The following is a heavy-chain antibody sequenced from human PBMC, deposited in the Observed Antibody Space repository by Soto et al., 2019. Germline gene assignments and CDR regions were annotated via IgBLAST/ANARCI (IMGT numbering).Heavy chain of an antibody. Sequence: XSVKGSCNAFGYPLTSYDINWVRQATGQGLEWMGWMNPNSGNTGYAQKFQGRVTMTRNTSISTAYMELSSLRSEDTAVYYCARGNGGCTNGVCYYYYGMDAWGQGTTVPSP. V-gene: IGHV1-8*01. CDR3: ARGNGGCTNGVCYYYYGMDA. J-gene: IGHJ6*02. CDR2: MNPNSGNT. D-gene: IGHD2-8*01. CDR1: GYPLTSYD.